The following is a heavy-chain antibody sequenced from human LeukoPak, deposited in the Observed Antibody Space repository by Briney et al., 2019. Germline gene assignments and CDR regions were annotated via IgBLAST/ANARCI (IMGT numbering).Heavy chain of an antibody. V-gene: IGHV3-33*01. Sequence: PGRSLRLSCAASGFAFNTYAMHWVRQAPGQGLEWVALIWHDGSHKFYSNSVRGQFTISRDDSKNTVSLQMNNLRPEDTAVYYCARVIFGSGSYPDFWGQGTLVTVSS. CDR2: IWHDGSHK. J-gene: IGHJ4*02. CDR1: GFAFNTYA. D-gene: IGHD3-10*01. CDR3: ARVIFGSGSYPDF.